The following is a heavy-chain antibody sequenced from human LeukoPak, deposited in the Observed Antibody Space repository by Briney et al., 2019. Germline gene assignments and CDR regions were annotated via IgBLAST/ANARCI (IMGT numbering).Heavy chain of an antibody. CDR2: IYHSGST. Sequence: SETLSLTCTVSGGSISSYYWSWIRQPPGKGLEWIGSIYHSGSTYYNPSLKSRVTISVDTSKNQFSLKLSSVTAADTAVYYCTRVAFNWGAFDYWGQGTLVTVSS. D-gene: IGHD7-27*01. CDR3: TRVAFNWGAFDY. J-gene: IGHJ4*02. CDR1: GGSISSYY. V-gene: IGHV4-38-2*02.